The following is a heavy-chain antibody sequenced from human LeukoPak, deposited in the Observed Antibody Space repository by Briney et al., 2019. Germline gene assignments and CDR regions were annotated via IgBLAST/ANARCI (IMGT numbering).Heavy chain of an antibody. CDR1: EFSVGSNY. CDR2: IYSGGST. J-gene: IGHJ4*02. D-gene: IGHD1-26*01. CDR3: ARSLNSGSRGLPGN. Sequence: GSLRLSCAASEFSVGSNYMTWVRQAPGKGLEWVSLIYSGGSTYYADSVKGRFTISRDNSKNTLYLQMNSLRAEDTAVYYCARSLNSGSRGLPGNWGQGTLVTVSS. V-gene: IGHV3-66*01.